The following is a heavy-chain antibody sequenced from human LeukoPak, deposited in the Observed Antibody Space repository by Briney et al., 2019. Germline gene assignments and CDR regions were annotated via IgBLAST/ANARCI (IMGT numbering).Heavy chain of an antibody. CDR3: ARYCNSTSCYVPFDY. Sequence: GGSLRLSCAASGFTFSDYYMSWIRQAPGKGLEWVSYISSSGSTIYYADSVKGRFTISRDNAKNSLYQQMNSLRAEDTAVYYCARYCNSTSCYVPFDYWGQGTLVTVSS. D-gene: IGHD2-2*01. CDR2: ISSSGSTI. V-gene: IGHV3-11*01. CDR1: GFTFSDYY. J-gene: IGHJ4*02.